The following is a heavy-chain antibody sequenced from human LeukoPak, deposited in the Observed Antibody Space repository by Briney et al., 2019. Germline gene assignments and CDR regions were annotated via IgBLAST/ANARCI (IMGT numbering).Heavy chain of an antibody. J-gene: IGHJ4*02. CDR2: ISYDGSNK. V-gene: IGHV3-30*03. D-gene: IGHD5-18*01. CDR3: ASADTAMVTGRFDY. Sequence: GGSLRLSCAASGFTFSSYWMSWVRQAPGKGLEWVAVISYDGSNKYYADSVKGRFTISRDNSKNTLYLQMNSLRAEDTAVYYCASADTAMVTGRFDYWGQGTLVTVSS. CDR1: GFTFSSYW.